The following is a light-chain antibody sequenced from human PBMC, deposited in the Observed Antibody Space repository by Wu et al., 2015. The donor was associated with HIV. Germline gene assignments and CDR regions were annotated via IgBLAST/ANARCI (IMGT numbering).Light chain of an antibody. CDR2: AAS. J-gene: IGKJ4*01. V-gene: IGKV1-39*01. CDR1: QSISNY. Sequence: DIQMTQSPSSLSASVGDRVAITCRASQSISNYLTWYQHKSGRAPKLLIYAASILQSGVPSRFSGSGSGTDLTLTISSLQPEDFATYYCQQSYSTPPVTFGGGTKVEIK. CDR3: QQSYSTPPVT.